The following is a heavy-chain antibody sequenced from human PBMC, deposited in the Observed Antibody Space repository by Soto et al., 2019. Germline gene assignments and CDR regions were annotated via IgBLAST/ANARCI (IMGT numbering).Heavy chain of an antibody. J-gene: IGHJ3*02. CDR1: GFTFSSYA. CDR2: ISGSGGST. CDR3: AKDNLRWLRAFDI. D-gene: IGHD6-19*01. V-gene: IGHV3-23*01. Sequence: GGSLRLSCAASGFTFSSYAMSWVRQAPGKGPEWVSAISGSGGSTYYADSVKGRFTISRDNSKNTLYLQMNSLRAEDTAVYYCAKDNLRWLRAFDIWGQGTMVTVSS.